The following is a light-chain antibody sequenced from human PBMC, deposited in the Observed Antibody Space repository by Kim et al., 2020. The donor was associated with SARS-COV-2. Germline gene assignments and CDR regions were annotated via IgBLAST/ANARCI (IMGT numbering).Light chain of an antibody. CDR3: QQYYSIPLT. CDR2: WAS. J-gene: IGKJ4*01. CDR1: QSILYSSNNKNY. V-gene: IGKV4-1*01. Sequence: DIVMTQSPDSLAVSLGERATINCKSSQSILYSSNNKNYLAWYQQKIGQPPKLLLYWASTRESGVPDRFSGSGSGTDFTLTISSLQAEDVAVYYCQQYYSIPLTFGGGTKVDIK.